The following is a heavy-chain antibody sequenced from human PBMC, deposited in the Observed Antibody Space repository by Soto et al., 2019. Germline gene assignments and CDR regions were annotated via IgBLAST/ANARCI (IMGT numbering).Heavy chain of an antibody. V-gene: IGHV3-21*01. J-gene: IGHJ3*02. D-gene: IGHD1-26*01. CDR1: GFTFSSYS. Sequence: EVQLVESGGGLVKPGGSLRLSCAASGFTFSSYSMNWVRQAPGKGLEWVSSISSSSSYIYYADSVKGRFTISRDNAKNSLHLQMNSLRAEDTAVYYCALKGMGDAFDIWGQGTMVTVSS. CDR3: ALKGMGDAFDI. CDR2: ISSSSSYI.